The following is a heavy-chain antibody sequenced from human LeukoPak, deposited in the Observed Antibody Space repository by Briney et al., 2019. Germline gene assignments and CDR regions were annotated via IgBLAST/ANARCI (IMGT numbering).Heavy chain of an antibody. CDR1: GFTFSSYA. J-gene: IGHJ4*02. CDR2: ISYDGSIK. V-gene: IGHV3-30-3*01. Sequence: LPGGSLRLSCAASGFTFSSYAMHWVRQAPGKGLEWVAVISYDGSIKYYADSVKGRFTISRDNSQNTLYLQMNSLRAEDTAVYYCARVGAGYCSSTGCRTFDYWGQGALVTISS. CDR3: ARVGAGYCSSTGCRTFDY. D-gene: IGHD2-2*01.